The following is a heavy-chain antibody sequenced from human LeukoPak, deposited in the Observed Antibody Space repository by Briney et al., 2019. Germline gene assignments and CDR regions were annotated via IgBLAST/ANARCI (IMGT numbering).Heavy chain of an antibody. CDR1: GYTLTELS. D-gene: IGHD6-13*01. CDR2: FDPEDGET. J-gene: IGHJ4*02. Sequence: ASVKVSCKVSGYTLTELSMHWVRQAPGKGLEWMGGFDPEDGETIYAQKFQGRVTMTEDTSTDTAYMELSSLGSEDTAVYYCATDRMWYSSSWYYFDYWGQGTLVTVSS. V-gene: IGHV1-24*01. CDR3: ATDRMWYSSSWYYFDY.